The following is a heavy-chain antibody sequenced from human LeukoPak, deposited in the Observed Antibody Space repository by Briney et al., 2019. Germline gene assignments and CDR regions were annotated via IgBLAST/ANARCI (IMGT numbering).Heavy chain of an antibody. V-gene: IGHV1-46*01. J-gene: IGHJ5*02. CDR2: INPSGGST. Sequence: ASVKASCKASGYTFTSYYMHWVRQAPGQGLEWMGIINPSGGSTSYAQKFQGRVTMTRDTSTSTVYMELSSLRSEDTAVYYCARDSSSLYCSSTSCYNGGFDPWGQGTLVTVSS. D-gene: IGHD2-2*02. CDR3: ARDSSSLYCSSTSCYNGGFDP. CDR1: GYTFTSYY.